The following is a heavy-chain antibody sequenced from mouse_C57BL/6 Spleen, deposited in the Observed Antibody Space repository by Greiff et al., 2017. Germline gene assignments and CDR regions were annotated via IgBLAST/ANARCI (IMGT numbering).Heavy chain of an antibody. Sequence: EVQLQQSGPELVKPGASVQIPCKASGYTFTDYNMDWVKQSHGKSLEWIGDINPNNGGTIYNQKFKGKATLTVDKSSSTAYMGLRSLTSEDTAVYYCARRRDPTVVASGDARDYWGQGTSVTVSS. CDR1: GYTFTDYN. CDR3: ARRRDPTVVASGDARDY. V-gene: IGHV1-18*01. J-gene: IGHJ4*01. D-gene: IGHD1-1*01. CDR2: INPNNGGT.